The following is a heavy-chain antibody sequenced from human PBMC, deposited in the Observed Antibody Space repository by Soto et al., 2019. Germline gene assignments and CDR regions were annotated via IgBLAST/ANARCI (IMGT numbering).Heavy chain of an antibody. CDR3: ATWHEREHAYDV. J-gene: IGHJ3*01. V-gene: IGHV3-23*01. Sequence: DVQLLESGGGLVQPGGSLRLSCAASGFRFSTYDMSWVRQAPGKGLEWVSVMSGSGSGTYYADSVKGRFTTSSDSSKTTVYLQMNDLRPDDTAVYYCATWHEREHAYDVWGQGTTVTVSS. CDR1: GFRFSTYD. CDR2: MSGSGSGT. D-gene: IGHD1-1*01.